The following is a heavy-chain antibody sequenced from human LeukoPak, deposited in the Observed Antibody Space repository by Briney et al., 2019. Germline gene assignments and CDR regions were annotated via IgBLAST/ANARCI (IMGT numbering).Heavy chain of an antibody. CDR1: GFTFSSYW. Sequence: GGSLRLSCAASGFTFSSYWMHWVRQAPGKGLVWVSCVKSDGSSTSYADSVKGRFTISRDNAKNTLYLQMNRLRAEDTAVYYCARGRDGAFDIWGQGTMVTVSS. CDR3: ARGRDGAFDI. V-gene: IGHV3-74*01. D-gene: IGHD5-24*01. J-gene: IGHJ3*02. CDR2: VKSDGSST.